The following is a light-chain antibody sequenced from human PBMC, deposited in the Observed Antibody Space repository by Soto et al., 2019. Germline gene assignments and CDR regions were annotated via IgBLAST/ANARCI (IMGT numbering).Light chain of an antibody. J-gene: IGKJ5*01. CDR2: DAS. V-gene: IGKV3-11*01. CDR3: QQRINWPPIT. CDR1: QSVSSY. Sequence: EIALTQSPATLSLSPGERATLSCRASQSVSSYLAWYQQKPGQAPRLLISDASNRATGIPARFIGSGSGTDFTLTISSLEPEDFAVYYCQQRINWPPITFGQGTRLEIK.